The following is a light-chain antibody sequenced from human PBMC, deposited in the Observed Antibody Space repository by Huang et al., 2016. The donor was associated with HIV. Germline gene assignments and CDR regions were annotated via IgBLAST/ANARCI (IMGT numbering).Light chain of an antibody. CDR1: QNIGTY. CDR2: DAS. Sequence: EIVLTQSPVTLSLSPGKRATLSCRASQNIGTYLAWYQQKPGQAPRLRIYDASNRATGVPARFRGSGSGTDFTLTISSLDPEDFVVYYCQQRSNWPLTFGGGTKVEMK. CDR3: QQRSNWPLT. V-gene: IGKV3-11*01. J-gene: IGKJ4*01.